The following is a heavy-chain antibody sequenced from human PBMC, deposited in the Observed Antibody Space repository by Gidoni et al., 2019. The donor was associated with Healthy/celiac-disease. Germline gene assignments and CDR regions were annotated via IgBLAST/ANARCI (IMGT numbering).Heavy chain of an antibody. CDR1: GGTFSSYP. V-gene: IGHV1-69*01. D-gene: IGHD5-12*01. Sequence: QVHLVQSGAEVKKPGSSVKVSCKASGGTFSSYPISWVRQPPGQGLEWMGGIIPIFGTANYAQKVQGRVTITADESTSTAYMELSSLRSEDTAVYYCAREWDREMATITYGYWGQGTLVTVSS. CDR3: AREWDREMATITYGY. J-gene: IGHJ4*02. CDR2: IIPIFGTA.